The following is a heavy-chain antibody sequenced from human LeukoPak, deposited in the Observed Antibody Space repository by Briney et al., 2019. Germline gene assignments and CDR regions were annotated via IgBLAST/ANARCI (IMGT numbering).Heavy chain of an antibody. CDR3: ARLNDYYGSGSYYSSPGY. CDR2: IYPGDSDT. CDR1: GYSFTSYW. V-gene: IGHV5-51*03. D-gene: IGHD3-10*01. J-gene: IGHJ4*02. Sequence: PGESLKISCKGSGYSFTSYWIGWVRQMPGKGLEWMGIIYPGDSDTRYSPSFQGQVTISADKSISTAYLQWSSLKASDTAMYYCARLNDYYGSGSYYSSPGYWGQGTLVTVSS.